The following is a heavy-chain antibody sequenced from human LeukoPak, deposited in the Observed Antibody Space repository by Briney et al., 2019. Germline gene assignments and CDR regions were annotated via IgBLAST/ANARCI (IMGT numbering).Heavy chain of an antibody. CDR2: IYGGGST. V-gene: IGHV3-53*01. Sequence: GGSLRLSCAASGFTVSSNYMSWVRQAPGKGLEWVSVIYGGGSTYYADSVKGRFTISRDNSKNTLYLQMNSLRAEDTAVYYCAKATTAGVVAITRELDYWGQGTLVTVSS. J-gene: IGHJ4*02. CDR3: AKATTAGVVAITRELDY. D-gene: IGHD3-3*01. CDR1: GFTVSSNY.